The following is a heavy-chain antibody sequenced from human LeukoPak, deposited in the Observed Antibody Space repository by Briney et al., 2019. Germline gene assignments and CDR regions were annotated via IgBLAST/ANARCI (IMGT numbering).Heavy chain of an antibody. Sequence: GASVTVSCTASGGTFSSYAISWVRQAPGQGLEWMGGIIPIFGTANYAQKFQGRVTITADESTSTAYMELSSLRSEDTAVYYCARDPTSLRDGYNSYYYYGMDVWGQGTTVTVSS. V-gene: IGHV1-69*01. J-gene: IGHJ6*02. CDR1: GGTFSSYA. D-gene: IGHD5-24*01. CDR2: IIPIFGTA. CDR3: ARDPTSLRDGYNSYYYYGMDV.